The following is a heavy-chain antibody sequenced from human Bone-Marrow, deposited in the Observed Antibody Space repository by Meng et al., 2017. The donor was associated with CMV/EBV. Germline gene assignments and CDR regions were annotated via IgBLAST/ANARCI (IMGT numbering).Heavy chain of an antibody. CDR1: GFTFSSYW. J-gene: IGHJ5*01. V-gene: IGHV3-7*01. D-gene: IGHD4-11*01. Sequence: GESLKISCAASGFTFSSYWMSWVRQAPGKGLEWVANIKQDGSEKYYVDSVKGGFTISRDNAKNSLYLQMNSLSAEDTAVYYCARDSDYSNYNWFDPWGQGTLVTVSS. CDR2: IKQDGSEK. CDR3: ARDSDYSNYNWFDP.